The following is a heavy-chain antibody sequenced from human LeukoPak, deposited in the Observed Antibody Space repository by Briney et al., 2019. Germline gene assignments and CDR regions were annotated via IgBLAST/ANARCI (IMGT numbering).Heavy chain of an antibody. Sequence: SXIRXXXXXGXXWXXXIYTSGSTNYNPSLKSRVTISVDKSKNQFSLKQSYVAAADTAVYYCASIRYSGSSYWFDPWGQGTLVTVSS. J-gene: IGHJ5*02. D-gene: IGHD6-6*01. V-gene: IGHV4-4*07. CDR2: IYTSGST. CDR3: ASIRYSGSSYWFDP.